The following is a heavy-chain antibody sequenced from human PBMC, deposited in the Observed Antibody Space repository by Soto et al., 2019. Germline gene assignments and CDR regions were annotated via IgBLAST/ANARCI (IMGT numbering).Heavy chain of an antibody. Sequence: GASVKVSCKASGGTFSSYAISWVRQAPGQGLEWMGWIIPIFGTANYAQKLQGRVTMTTDTSTSTAYMELRSLRSDDTAVYYCARGASGSYYNSYGMDVWGQGTTVTVSS. CDR2: IIPIFGTA. V-gene: IGHV1-69*05. J-gene: IGHJ6*02. D-gene: IGHD3-10*01. CDR1: GGTFSSYA. CDR3: ARGASGSYYNSYGMDV.